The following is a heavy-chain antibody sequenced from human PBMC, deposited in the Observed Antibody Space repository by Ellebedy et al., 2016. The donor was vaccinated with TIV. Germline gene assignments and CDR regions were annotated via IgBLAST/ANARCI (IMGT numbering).Heavy chain of an antibody. D-gene: IGHD2-8*01. CDR2: IFYSGST. J-gene: IGHJ3*02. CDR3: ARTNGIDAFDI. Sequence: MPSETLSLTCIVSGGSFSSYFWSWIRQPPGKGLDWIGYIFYSGSTGYNPSPKSRVTMSLDTSKNQFSLKLSSVTAADTAVYYCARTNGIDAFDIWGQGTMVTVSS. V-gene: IGHV4-59*01. CDR1: GGSFSSYF.